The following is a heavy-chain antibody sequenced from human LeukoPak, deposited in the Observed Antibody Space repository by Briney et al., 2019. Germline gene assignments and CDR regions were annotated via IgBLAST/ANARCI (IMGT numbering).Heavy chain of an antibody. Sequence: SETPSLTCTVSGGSISSGDYYWSWIRQPPGKGLEWIGYIYYSGSTCYNPSLKSRVTISVDTSKNQFSLKLSSVTAADTAVYYCSRDDGYGADYWGQGTLVTVSS. D-gene: IGHD4-17*01. CDR3: SRDDGYGADY. V-gene: IGHV4-30-4*01. J-gene: IGHJ4*02. CDR1: GGSISSGDYY. CDR2: IYYSGST.